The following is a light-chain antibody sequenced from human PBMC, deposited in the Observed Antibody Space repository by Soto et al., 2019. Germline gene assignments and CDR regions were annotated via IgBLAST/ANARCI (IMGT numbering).Light chain of an antibody. CDR2: ASS. CDR1: QSVGSY. V-gene: IGKV3-11*01. J-gene: IGKJ5*01. Sequence: EIVLTQSPDTLSLSPWEGATLSCRASQSVGSYLAWYQQKPGQAPRLLIYASSNRATGIPARFSGSGSGIDFTLTISSLEPEDFAVYYCQQRSNWYTFGQGTRLEIK. CDR3: QQRSNWYT.